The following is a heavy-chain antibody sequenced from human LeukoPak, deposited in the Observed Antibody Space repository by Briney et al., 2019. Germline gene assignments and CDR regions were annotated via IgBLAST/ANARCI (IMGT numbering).Heavy chain of an antibody. CDR3: ARQGRHSSGWYVDY. CDR1: GFIFSSYT. J-gene: IGHJ4*02. V-gene: IGHV3-48*04. Sequence: GGSLRLSCAASGFIFSSYTMNWVRQAPGKGLEWVSYISSSGSTIYYADSVKGRFTISRDNAKNSLYLQMNSLRAEDTAVYYCARQGRHSSGWYVDYWGQGTLVTVSS. D-gene: IGHD6-19*01. CDR2: ISSSGSTI.